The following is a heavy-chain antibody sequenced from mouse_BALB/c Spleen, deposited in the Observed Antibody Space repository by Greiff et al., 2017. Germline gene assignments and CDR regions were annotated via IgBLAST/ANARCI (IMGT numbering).Heavy chain of an antibody. CDR3: ARYGSTATPFDY. CDR1: GDSITSGY. D-gene: IGHD1-2*01. CDR2: ISYSGST. V-gene: IGHV3-8*02. J-gene: IGHJ2*01. Sequence: EVQVVESGPSLVKPSQTLSLTCSVTGDSITSGYWNWIRKFPGNKLEYMGYISYSGSTYYNPSLKSRISITRDTSKNQYYLQLNSVTTEDTATYYCARYGSTATPFDYWGQGTTLTVSS.